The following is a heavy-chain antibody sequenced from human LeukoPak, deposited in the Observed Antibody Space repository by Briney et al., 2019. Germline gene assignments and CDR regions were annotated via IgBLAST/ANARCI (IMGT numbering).Heavy chain of an antibody. J-gene: IGHJ6*03. D-gene: IGHD4-23*01. CDR3: ARDFRVTPYYMDV. Sequence: GGSLRLSCAASGFTFSDYCMSWIRQAPGKGLEWVSYISSSGSTIYYTDSVKGRFTISRDNAKNSLYLQMNSLRAEDTAVYYCARDFRVTPYYMDVWGKGTTVTVSS. CDR2: ISSSGSTI. V-gene: IGHV3-11*01. CDR1: GFTFSDYC.